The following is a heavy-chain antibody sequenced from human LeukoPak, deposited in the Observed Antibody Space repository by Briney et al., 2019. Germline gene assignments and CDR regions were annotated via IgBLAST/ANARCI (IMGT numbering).Heavy chain of an antibody. J-gene: IGHJ2*01. CDR2: IYYSGST. Sequence: PSQTLSLTCTVSGGSISSGGYYWSWIRQHPGKGLEWIGYIYYSGSTYYNPSLKSRVTISVDTSKNQFSLKLSSVTAADTAVYYCARDSRFGNWYFDLWGRGTLVTVSS. V-gene: IGHV4-31*03. CDR3: ARDSRFGNWYFDL. D-gene: IGHD3-3*01. CDR1: GGSISSGGYY.